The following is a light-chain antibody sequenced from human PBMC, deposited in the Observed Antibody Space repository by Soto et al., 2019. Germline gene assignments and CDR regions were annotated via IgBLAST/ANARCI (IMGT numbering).Light chain of an antibody. J-gene: IGLJ2*01. Sequence: QSALTQPASVSGSPGQSITISCTGTSSDVGDYNYVSWYQQHPDKAPKLIIYEVSHRLSGVSNRFSGSKSGHTASLTISGLQDEDEADYYCSSYISNSIVVFGGGTKLTVL. CDR2: EVS. V-gene: IGLV2-14*01. CDR3: SSYISNSIVV. CDR1: SSDVGDYNY.